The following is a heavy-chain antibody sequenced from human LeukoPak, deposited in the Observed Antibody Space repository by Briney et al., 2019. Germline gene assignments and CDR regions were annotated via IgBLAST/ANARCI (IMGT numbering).Heavy chain of an antibody. V-gene: IGHV3-11*01. CDR2: ISSSGSTI. Sequence: GGSLRLSCAASGFTFSDYYMSWIRQAPGKGLEWVSYISSSGSTIYYADSVKGRFTISRDNAKNSLYLQINSLRAEDTAVYYCAKIRLHEKDNKGYCSSASCYKSYYYYGMDVWGQGTTVTVSS. CDR1: GFTFSDYY. CDR3: AKIRLHEKDNKGYCSSASCYKSYYYYGMDV. J-gene: IGHJ6*02. D-gene: IGHD2-2*02.